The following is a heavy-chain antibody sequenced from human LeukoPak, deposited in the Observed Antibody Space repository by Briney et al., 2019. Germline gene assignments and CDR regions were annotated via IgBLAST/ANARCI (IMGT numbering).Heavy chain of an antibody. CDR1: GFSVITND. CDR2: LYSDGNT. J-gene: IGHJ4*02. Sequence: GGSLRLSCAASGFSVITNDMTWVRQAPGNGLEWVSVLYSDGNTKYADSVQGRFTISRDNSKNTLYLEMNSLSPDDTAVYYCARGVEPLAANTLAYWGQGTLVTVSS. CDR3: ARGVEPLAANTLAY. D-gene: IGHD1-14*01. V-gene: IGHV3-53*01.